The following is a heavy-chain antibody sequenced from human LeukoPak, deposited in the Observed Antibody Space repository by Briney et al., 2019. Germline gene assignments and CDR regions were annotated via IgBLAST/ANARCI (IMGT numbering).Heavy chain of an antibody. D-gene: IGHD3-22*01. CDR2: ISWNSGSI. J-gene: IGHJ3*02. V-gene: IGHV3-9*01. CDR3: AKDTRAYYYDSSGYGGAGNAFDI. Sequence: GGSLRLSCAASGFTFDDYAMHWVRQAPGKGLEWVSGISWNSGSIGYADSVKGRFTISRDNAKNSLYLQMNSLRAEDTALYYCAKDTRAYYYDSSGYGGAGNAFDIWGQGTMVTVSS. CDR1: GFTFDDYA.